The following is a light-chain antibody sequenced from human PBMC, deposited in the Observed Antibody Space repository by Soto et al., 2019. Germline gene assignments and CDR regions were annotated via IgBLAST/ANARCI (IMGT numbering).Light chain of an antibody. Sequence: EIVLTQSPGTLSLSPGERATLSCRASQSVSSSYLAWYQQKPGQAPRLLIYGASNRATGIPDRFSGSGSGTDFTLTISRLEPADSAVYYCQQFGGSPPRFTFGPGTKVDIK. J-gene: IGKJ3*01. CDR3: QQFGGSPPRFT. CDR2: GAS. V-gene: IGKV3-20*01. CDR1: QSVSSSY.